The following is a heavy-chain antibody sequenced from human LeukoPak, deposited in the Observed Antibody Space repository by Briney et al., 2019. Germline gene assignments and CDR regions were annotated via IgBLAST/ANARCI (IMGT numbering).Heavy chain of an antibody. D-gene: IGHD2-15*01. J-gene: IGHJ6*02. CDR1: GFTFSSYG. Sequence: QLGGSLRLSCAASGFTFSSYGMHWVRQAPGKGLEWVSAISGSGGSTYYADSVKGRFTISRDNSKNTLYLQMNSLRAEDTAVYYCARDGDITPTDVWGQGTTVTVSS. V-gene: IGHV3-23*01. CDR2: ISGSGGST. CDR3: ARDGDITPTDV.